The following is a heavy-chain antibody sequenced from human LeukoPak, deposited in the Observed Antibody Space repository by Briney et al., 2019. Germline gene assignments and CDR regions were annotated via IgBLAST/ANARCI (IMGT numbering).Heavy chain of an antibody. D-gene: IGHD6-19*01. CDR2: ISSSSYI. J-gene: IGHJ4*02. CDR3: ARDGVAATFDY. CDR1: GFTFSSYS. Sequence: GGSLRLSCAASGFTFSSYSMNWVRQAPGKGLEWVSSISSSSYIYYADSVKGRFTISRDNAKNSLYLQMNSLRAEDTAVYYCARDGVAATFDYWGQGTLVTVSS. V-gene: IGHV3-21*01.